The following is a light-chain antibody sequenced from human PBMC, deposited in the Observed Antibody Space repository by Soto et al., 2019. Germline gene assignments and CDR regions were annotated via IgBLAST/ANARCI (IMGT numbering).Light chain of an antibody. J-gene: IGKJ1*01. CDR1: QRVSSGY. CDR2: GAS. CDR3: QQRTNWPPWT. V-gene: IGKV3D-20*02. Sequence: PGERATLSCRASQRVSSGYLAWYQQKPGQTPRLLIYGASGRATGIPDRFSGSGSGTDFTLTISSLEPEDFAVYYCQQRTNWPPWTFGQGTKVDIK.